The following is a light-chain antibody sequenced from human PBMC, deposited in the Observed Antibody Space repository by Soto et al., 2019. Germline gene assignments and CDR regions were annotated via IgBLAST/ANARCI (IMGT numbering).Light chain of an antibody. Sequence: QSVLTQPPSASGTPGQRVTISCSGSSSNIGSNYVYWYQQLPGTAPKLLIYRNNQRPSGVPDRFSGSKSGTSASLAISGLRSEDEADYYCAAWDDSRRDVFGTGTKLTVL. CDR3: AAWDDSRRDV. CDR1: SSNIGSNY. J-gene: IGLJ1*01. CDR2: RNN. V-gene: IGLV1-47*01.